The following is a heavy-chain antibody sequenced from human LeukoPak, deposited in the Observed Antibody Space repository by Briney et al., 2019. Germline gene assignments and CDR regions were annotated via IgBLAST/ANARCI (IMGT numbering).Heavy chain of an antibody. V-gene: IGHV3-33*01. J-gene: IGHJ5*02. D-gene: IGHD3-9*01. Sequence: PGGSLRLSCAASGFTFSSYGMHWVRQAPGKGLEWVAAIWYDGSNKYYADSVKGRFTISRDNSKNTLYLQMNSLRAEDTAVYYCARVYFDWSPSWFDPWGQGTLVTVSS. CDR3: ARVYFDWSPSWFDP. CDR1: GFTFSSYG. CDR2: IWYDGSNK.